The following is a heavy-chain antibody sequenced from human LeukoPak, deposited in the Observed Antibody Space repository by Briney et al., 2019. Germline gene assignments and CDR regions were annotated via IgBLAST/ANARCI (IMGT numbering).Heavy chain of an antibody. CDR2: ISRSSSSI. J-gene: IGHJ4*02. Sequence: TGGSLRLSCAASGFTFSSYSMNWVRQAPGKGLECLSYISRSSSSIYYADSVKGRFTISRDDAKNSLYLQMNSLRAEDTAVYYCARGRDYSFDHWGQGTLVTVSS. CDR1: GFTFSSYS. CDR3: ARGRDYSFDH. V-gene: IGHV3-48*01.